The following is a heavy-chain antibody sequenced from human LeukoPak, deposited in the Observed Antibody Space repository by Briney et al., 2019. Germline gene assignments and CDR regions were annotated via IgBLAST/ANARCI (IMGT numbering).Heavy chain of an antibody. Sequence: SETLSLTCAVYGGSFSDYYWSWIRQSPGKGLEWIGESNHSGNTHYNPFLKSRVTISVDTSKNQLSLKLRSVTAADTAVYYCAKEAILGSYNWFDPWGQGTLVTVSS. CDR3: AKEAILGSYNWFDP. CDR2: SNHSGNT. D-gene: IGHD3-3*01. V-gene: IGHV4-34*01. CDR1: GGSFSDYY. J-gene: IGHJ5*02.